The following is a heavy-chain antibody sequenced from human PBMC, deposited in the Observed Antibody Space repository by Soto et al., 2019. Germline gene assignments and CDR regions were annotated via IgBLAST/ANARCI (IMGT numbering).Heavy chain of an antibody. V-gene: IGHV4-34*01. CDR3: VFDYYDSSGPSY. CDR1: GGSFSGYY. Sequence: SETLSLTCAVYGGSFSGYYWSWIRQPPGKGLEWIGEINHSGSTNYNPSLKSRVTISVDTSKNQFSLKLSSVTAADTAVYYCVFDYYDSSGPSYWGQGTLVTVSS. CDR2: INHSGST. J-gene: IGHJ4*02. D-gene: IGHD3-22*01.